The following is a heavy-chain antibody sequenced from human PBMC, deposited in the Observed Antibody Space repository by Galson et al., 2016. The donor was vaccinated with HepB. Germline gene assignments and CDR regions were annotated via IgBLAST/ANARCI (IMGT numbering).Heavy chain of an antibody. CDR3: ARQYRGGPSDY. Sequence: SETLSLTCAVSGYSISSGYYWGWIRQPPGKGLEWIGYIYYSGSTYYNPYLKSRTTLSLETSKNQFSLRLRSVTAADTALYYCARQYRGGPSDYWGQGTQVIVSS. V-gene: IGHV4-38-2*01. CDR2: IYYSGST. D-gene: IGHD5-12*01. J-gene: IGHJ4*02. CDR1: GYSISSGYY.